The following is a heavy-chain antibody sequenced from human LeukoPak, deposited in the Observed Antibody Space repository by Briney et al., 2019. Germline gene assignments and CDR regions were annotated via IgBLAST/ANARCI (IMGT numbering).Heavy chain of an antibody. Sequence: SETLSLTCTVSGGSISSGGYYWSWIRQPPGKGLEWIGYIYHSGSTYYNPSLKSRVTISVDRSKNQFSLKLSSVTAADTAVYYCARIGAPEDYYDSSFFDYWGQGTLVIVSS. V-gene: IGHV4-30-2*01. CDR1: GGSISSGGYY. CDR3: ARIGAPEDYYDSSFFDY. D-gene: IGHD3-22*01. CDR2: IYHSGST. J-gene: IGHJ4*02.